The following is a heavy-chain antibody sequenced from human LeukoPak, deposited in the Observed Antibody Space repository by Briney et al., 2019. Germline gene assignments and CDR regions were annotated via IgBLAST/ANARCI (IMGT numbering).Heavy chain of an antibody. Sequence: SVKVSCKASGGTFSSYAISWVRQAPGQGLEWMGGIIPIFGTANYAQKFQGRVTVTTDESTSTAYMELSSLRSEDTAVYYCARGIAVAGTGEFDYWGQGTLVTVSS. D-gene: IGHD6-19*01. CDR1: GGTFSSYA. CDR3: ARGIAVAGTGEFDY. J-gene: IGHJ4*02. CDR2: IIPIFGTA. V-gene: IGHV1-69*05.